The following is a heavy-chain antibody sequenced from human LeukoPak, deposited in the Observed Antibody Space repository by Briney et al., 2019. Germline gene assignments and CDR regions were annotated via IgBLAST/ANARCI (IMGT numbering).Heavy chain of an antibody. Sequence: ASVKVSCKASGYTFTGYYMHWVRQAPGQGLEWMGWINPNSGGTNYAQKFQGRVTMTTDTSTSTAYMELRSLRSDDTAVYYCARDHRSRFDPWGQGTLVTVSS. CDR2: INPNSGGT. CDR3: ARDHRSRFDP. CDR1: GYTFTGYY. V-gene: IGHV1-2*02. J-gene: IGHJ5*02.